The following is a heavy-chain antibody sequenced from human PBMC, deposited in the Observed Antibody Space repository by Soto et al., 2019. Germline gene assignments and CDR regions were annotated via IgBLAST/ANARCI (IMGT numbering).Heavy chain of an antibody. D-gene: IGHD3-3*01. CDR1: GFIFSDFY. CDR2: ISSGGTST. J-gene: IGHJ4*02. V-gene: IGHV3-11*01. CDR3: ARAEPYYDFWSGYFSDPAFDS. Sequence: QVQLVESGGGLVKPGGSLRLSCAASGFIFSDFYMSWIRQAPGKGLEWVSYISSGGTSTFYADSVEGRFTISRDNADNSLYLQMNILRVEDTAVYYCARAEPYYDFWSGYFSDPAFDSWGKGPLVTVSS.